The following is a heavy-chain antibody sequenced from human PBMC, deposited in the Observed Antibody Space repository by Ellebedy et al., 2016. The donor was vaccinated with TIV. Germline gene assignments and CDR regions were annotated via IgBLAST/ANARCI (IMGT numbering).Heavy chain of an antibody. CDR1: GFTFSSYA. CDR2: ISGSGGST. J-gene: IGHJ4*02. V-gene: IGHV3-23*01. Sequence: GESLKISCAASGFTFSSYAMSWVRQAQGKGLEWVSAISGSGGSTYYADSVKGRFTISRDNSKNTLYLQMTSLRAEDTAVYYCAKDRGFGEFSTSYYFYYWGQGTLVTVSS. D-gene: IGHD3-10*01. CDR3: AKDRGFGEFSTSYYFYY.